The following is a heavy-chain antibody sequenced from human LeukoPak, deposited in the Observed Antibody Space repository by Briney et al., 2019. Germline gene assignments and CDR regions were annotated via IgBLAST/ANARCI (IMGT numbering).Heavy chain of an antibody. CDR3: ARDVIVVAPAAIGYQYGMDV. V-gene: IGHV3-30-3*01. J-gene: IGHJ6*02. CDR1: GFTFSSYA. CDR2: ISYDGSNK. Sequence: GGSLRLSCAASGFTFSSYAMHWVRQAPGKGLEWVAVISYDGSNKYYADSVKGRFTISRDNAKNSLYLQMNSLRAEDTAVYYCARDVIVVAPAAIGYQYGMDVWGQGTTVTVSS. D-gene: IGHD2-2*01.